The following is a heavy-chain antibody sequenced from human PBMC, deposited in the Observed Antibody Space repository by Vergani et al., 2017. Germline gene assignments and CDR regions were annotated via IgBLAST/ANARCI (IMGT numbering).Heavy chain of an antibody. CDR3: ARDNYGDYYDSSGYYGFDY. Sequence: QVQLQESVPGLVKPSQTLSLTCTVSGGSISSGDYYWSWIRQPPGKGLEWIGYIYYSGSTYYNPSLKSRVTISVDTSKNQFSLKLSSVTAADTAVYYCARDNYGDYYDSSGYYGFDYWGQGTLVTVSS. V-gene: IGHV4-30-4*01. D-gene: IGHD3-22*01. J-gene: IGHJ4*02. CDR1: GGSISSGDYY. CDR2: IYYSGST.